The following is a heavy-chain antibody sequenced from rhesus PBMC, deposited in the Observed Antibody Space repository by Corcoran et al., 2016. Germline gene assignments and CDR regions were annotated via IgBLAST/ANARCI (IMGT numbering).Heavy chain of an antibody. CDR1: GGSVSSSNW. D-gene: IGHD3-3*01. CDR2: ISGSSGST. Sequence: QVQLQESGPGLVKPSETLSLTCAVSGGSVSSSNWWRWIRQPPGKGLEWIGYISGSSGSTYYNPSLNSRVTISTDTSKNQFSLKLSSVTAADTAVYYCARLPLWTGYYTADYWGQGVLVTVSS. J-gene: IGHJ4*01. CDR3: ARLPLWTGYYTADY. V-gene: IGHV4-65*01.